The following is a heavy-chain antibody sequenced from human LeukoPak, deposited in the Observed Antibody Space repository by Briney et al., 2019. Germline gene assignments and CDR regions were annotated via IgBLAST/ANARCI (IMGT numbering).Heavy chain of an antibody. Sequence: GGSLRLSCAASGFTFSSYGMHWVRQAPGKGLEWVAVISYDGSNKYYADSVKGRFTISRDNPKNTLYLQMNSLRAEDTAVYYCARERYHGDYHDAFDIWGQGTMVTVSS. CDR2: ISYDGSNK. D-gene: IGHD4-17*01. J-gene: IGHJ3*02. V-gene: IGHV3-30*03. CDR3: ARERYHGDYHDAFDI. CDR1: GFTFSSYG.